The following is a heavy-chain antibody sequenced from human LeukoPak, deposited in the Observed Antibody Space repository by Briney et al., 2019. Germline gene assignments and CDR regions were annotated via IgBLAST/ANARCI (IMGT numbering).Heavy chain of an antibody. D-gene: IGHD4-11*01. CDR3: ARDAIPHSNYVSLAI. V-gene: IGHV4-31*03. Sequence: PSETLSLTCTVSGPSISSGGYYWSWIRQHPGKGLEWIGYIYYSGSTYYNPSLKSRVTISVDTSKNQFFLKLSSVTAAETGVYYCARDAIPHSNYVSLAIWGQGTLLTVSS. CDR2: IYYSGST. CDR1: GPSISSGGYY. J-gene: IGHJ4*02.